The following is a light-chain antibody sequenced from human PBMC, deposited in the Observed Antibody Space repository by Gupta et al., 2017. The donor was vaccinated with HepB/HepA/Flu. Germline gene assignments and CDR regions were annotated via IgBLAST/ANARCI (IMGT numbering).Light chain of an antibody. CDR3: QQYCSSSWT. J-gene: IGKJ1*01. V-gene: IGKV3-20*01. CDR2: GAS. CDR1: QSVGSSY. Sequence: ENVLTQSPGTLSLSPGERATLSCRASQSVGSSYLAWYQQKPGQAPRLLIYGASSRATGIPDRFSGSGSGTDFTLTISRLEPEDFAVYYCQQYCSSSWTFGQGTKVEIK.